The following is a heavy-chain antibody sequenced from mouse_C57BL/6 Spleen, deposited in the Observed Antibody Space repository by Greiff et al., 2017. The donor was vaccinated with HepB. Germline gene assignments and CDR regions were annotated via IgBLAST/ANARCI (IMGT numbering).Heavy chain of an antibody. J-gene: IGHJ3*01. V-gene: IGHV1-52*01. D-gene: IGHD2-5*01. CDR2: IDPSDSET. CDR3: ERGNYSKRFAY. CDR1: GYTFTSYW. Sequence: QVQLQQPGAELVRPGSSVKLSCKASGYTFTSYWMHWVKQRPIQGLEWIGNIDPSDSETHYNQKFKDKATLTVDKSSSTAYMQISSLTSEDSAVYYCERGNYSKRFAYWGQGTLVTVSA.